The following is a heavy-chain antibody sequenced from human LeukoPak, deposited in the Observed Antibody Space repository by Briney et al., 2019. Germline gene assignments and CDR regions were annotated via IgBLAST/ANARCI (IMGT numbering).Heavy chain of an antibody. CDR2: INPNSGGT. Sequence: ASVKVSCKDSVYSFTAYYIHWVRQAPGQGLEWMGWINPNSGGTSYPQKFQGRVTMTRDTSISTAYMELSRLGSDDTAVYYCVPSYKWDYYLDYWGQGTLVTVSS. V-gene: IGHV1-2*02. CDR3: VPSYKWDYYLDY. J-gene: IGHJ4*02. D-gene: IGHD1-7*01. CDR1: VYSFTAYY.